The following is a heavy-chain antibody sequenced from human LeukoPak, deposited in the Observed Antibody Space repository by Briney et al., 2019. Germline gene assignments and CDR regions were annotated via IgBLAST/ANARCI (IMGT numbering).Heavy chain of an antibody. V-gene: IGHV3-23*01. CDR2: ISGNGGST. CDR1: GFTFSSYA. D-gene: IGHD6-13*01. Sequence: GGSLRLSCAASGFTFSSYAMSWVRQAPGKGLEWVSAISGNGGSTFYTDAVKGRFTISRDNSKNTLYLQMNSLRAEDTAVYYCAREPSSSWYLYYYYGMDVWGQGTTVTVSS. CDR3: AREPSSSWYLYYYYGMDV. J-gene: IGHJ6*02.